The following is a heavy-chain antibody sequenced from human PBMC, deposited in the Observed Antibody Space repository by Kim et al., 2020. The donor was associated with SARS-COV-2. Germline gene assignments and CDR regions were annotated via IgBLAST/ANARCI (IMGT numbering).Heavy chain of an antibody. V-gene: IGHV4-39*01. D-gene: IGHD6-13*01. J-gene: IGHJ5*02. Sequence: SLKSRVTISVDTAKDQFSLKLSSVTAADTAVYYCARQVTGAAAGPKGFDPWGQGTLVTVSS. CDR3: ARQVTGAAAGPKGFDP.